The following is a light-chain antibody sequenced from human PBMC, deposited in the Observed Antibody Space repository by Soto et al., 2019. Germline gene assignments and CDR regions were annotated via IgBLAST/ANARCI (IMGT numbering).Light chain of an antibody. CDR3: SSYTSSSTLYV. Sequence: QSVLTQPASVSGSPGQSSTISCTGTSSDVGGYNYVSWYQQHPGKAPKLMIYDVSNRPSGVSNRFSGSKSGNTASLTISGLQAEDEADYSCSSYTSSSTLYVFGTGTKLTVL. J-gene: IGLJ1*01. V-gene: IGLV2-14*01. CDR1: SSDVGGYNY. CDR2: DVS.